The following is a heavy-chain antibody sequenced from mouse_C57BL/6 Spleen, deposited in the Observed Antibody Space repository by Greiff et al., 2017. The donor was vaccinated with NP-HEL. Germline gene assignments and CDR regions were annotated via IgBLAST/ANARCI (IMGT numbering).Heavy chain of an antibody. CDR3: ARGPISYGSSYWYFDV. Sequence: QVQLQQPGAELVRPGSSVKLSCKASGYTFTSYWMHWVKQRPIQGLEWIGNIDPSDSETHYNQKFKDKATLTVDKSSSTAYMQLSSLTSEDSAVYYCARGPISYGSSYWYFDVWGTGTTVTVSS. J-gene: IGHJ1*03. D-gene: IGHD1-1*01. CDR1: GYTFTSYW. V-gene: IGHV1-52*01. CDR2: IDPSDSET.